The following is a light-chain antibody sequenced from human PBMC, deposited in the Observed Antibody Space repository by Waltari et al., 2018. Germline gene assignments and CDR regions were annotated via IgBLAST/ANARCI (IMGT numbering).Light chain of an antibody. Sequence: ILLTQSPGTLSLSPGDRATLSCWANQTVRSNYLAWYQQKPGQAPRLLCYGASTRATGIPDRFSGSGSGTDFTLTIDRLEPEDFAVYYCQQSGTSHSFGQGTKLEI. V-gene: IGKV3-20*01. CDR2: GAS. J-gene: IGKJ2*03. CDR1: QTVRSNY. CDR3: QQSGTSHS.